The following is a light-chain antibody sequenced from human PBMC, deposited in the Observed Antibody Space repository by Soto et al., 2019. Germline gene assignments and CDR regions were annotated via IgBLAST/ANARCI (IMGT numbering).Light chain of an antibody. CDR3: QHYNSYSEA. CDR1: QSVSGW. CDR2: KAS. J-gene: IGKJ1*01. Sequence: DIEMTQSPPFLSASVGYTATVTFRASQSVSGWLAWYQQKPGKAPKLLIYKASTLKSGVPSRFSGSGSGTEFTLTISSLQPDDFATYYCQHYNSYSEAFGQGTKVDIK. V-gene: IGKV1-5*03.